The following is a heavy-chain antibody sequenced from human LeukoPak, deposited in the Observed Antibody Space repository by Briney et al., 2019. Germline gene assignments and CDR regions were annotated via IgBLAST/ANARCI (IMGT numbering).Heavy chain of an antibody. D-gene: IGHD5-12*01. CDR2: IKKDGSET. J-gene: IGHJ4*02. CDR1: GFTFGTSW. Sequence: GGSLRLSCAASGFTFGTSWMSWVRQVPGKGLEWVANIKKDGSETYYVDSVKGRFTISRDNAKNSLYLQMNSLRAEDTAMYYCARGRYSGTTYYFDYWGQGTLVTVSS. CDR3: ARGRYSGTTYYFDY. V-gene: IGHV3-7*03.